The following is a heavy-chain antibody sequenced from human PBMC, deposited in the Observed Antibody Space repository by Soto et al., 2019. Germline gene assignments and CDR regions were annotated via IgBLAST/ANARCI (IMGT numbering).Heavy chain of an antibody. CDR1: GGTFSSYA. D-gene: IGHD1-20*01. J-gene: IGHJ3*02. Sequence: QVQLVQSGAEVKKPGSSVKVSCKASGGTFSSYAISWVRQAPGQGLEWMGRIVPILDIANYPQKFQGRVTITADKSTSTAYMELSSLRSEDAAVYYFACNLGITSAGTFDIWGQGTMVTASS. V-gene: IGHV1-69*02. CDR3: ACNLGITSAGTFDI. CDR2: IVPILDIA.